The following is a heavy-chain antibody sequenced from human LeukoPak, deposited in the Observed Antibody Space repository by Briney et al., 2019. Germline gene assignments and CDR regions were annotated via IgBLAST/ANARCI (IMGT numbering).Heavy chain of an antibody. CDR1: GFTFSSYW. CDR3: ARANYYDISGYDY. Sequence: GGSLRLSCAASGFTFSSYWMHWVRQPPGRGLVWVSRINSDGSSTSYADSVKGRFTISRDNAKNSLYLQMNSLRAEDTAVYYCARANYYDISGYDYWGQGTLVTVSS. D-gene: IGHD3-22*01. V-gene: IGHV3-74*01. J-gene: IGHJ4*02. CDR2: INSDGSST.